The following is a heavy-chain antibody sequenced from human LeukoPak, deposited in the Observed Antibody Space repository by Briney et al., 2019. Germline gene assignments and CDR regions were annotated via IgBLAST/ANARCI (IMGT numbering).Heavy chain of an antibody. J-gene: IGHJ4*02. D-gene: IGHD2-21*02. V-gene: IGHV3-30-3*01. CDR3: ARNCGGDCYSEYFDY. CDR2: ISYDGSNK. Sequence: GGSLRLSCAASGFTFSSYAMHWVRQAPGKGLEWVAVISYDGSNKYYADSVKGRFTISRDNSKNTLYLQMNSLRAEDTAVYYCARNCGGDCYSEYFDYWGQGTLLTVSS. CDR1: GFTFSSYA.